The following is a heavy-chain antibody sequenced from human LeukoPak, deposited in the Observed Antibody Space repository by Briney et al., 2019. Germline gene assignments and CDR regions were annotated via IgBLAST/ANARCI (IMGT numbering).Heavy chain of an antibody. V-gene: IGHV6-1*01. J-gene: IGHJ4*02. D-gene: IGHD6-19*01. CDR1: RDSVSSNSAT. Sequence: SQTLSLTCAISRDSVSSNSATWNWIRQSPSRGLEWLGRTYYRSKWYDDYAVSVKSRITINPDTSKNQFSLQLNSVAPEDTAVYYCARGYSSGWSVDCWGQGTLVTVSS. CDR2: TYYRSKWYD. CDR3: ARGYSSGWSVDC.